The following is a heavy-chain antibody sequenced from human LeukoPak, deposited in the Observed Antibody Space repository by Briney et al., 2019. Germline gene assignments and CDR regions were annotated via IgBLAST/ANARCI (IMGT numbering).Heavy chain of an antibody. Sequence: ASVKVSCKASGYTFTGYYMHWVRQAPGRGLEWMGWINPNSGATKYAQKFQGRVTMTRDTSISTAYTEVSRLRFDDTAVYYCARDGGWYQLLWWFDPWGQGTLVTVPS. CDR1: GYTFTGYY. CDR3: ARDGGWYQLLWWFDP. V-gene: IGHV1-2*02. CDR2: INPNSGAT. J-gene: IGHJ5*02. D-gene: IGHD2-2*01.